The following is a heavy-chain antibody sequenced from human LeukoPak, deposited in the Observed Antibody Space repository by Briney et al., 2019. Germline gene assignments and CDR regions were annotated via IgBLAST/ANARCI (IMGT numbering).Heavy chain of an antibody. CDR1: GVTFSSYW. Sequence: AGSLSLSCAVSGVTFSSYWMHWVRHAPGKGLVWVSRINSDGSSTSYADSVKGRFTISRDNAKNTLYLQMNSLMTEDTSVYYCARDDRYFLFGDRSSYYCAIDYWGQGTLVTVSS. CDR2: INSDGSST. J-gene: IGHJ4*02. V-gene: IGHV3-74*01. D-gene: IGHD3-22*01. CDR3: ARDDRYFLFGDRSSYYCAIDY.